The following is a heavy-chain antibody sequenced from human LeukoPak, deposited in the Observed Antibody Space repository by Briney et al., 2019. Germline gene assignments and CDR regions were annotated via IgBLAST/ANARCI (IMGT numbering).Heavy chain of an antibody. CDR2: IYHTGTT. Sequence: NPSETLSLTCTVSGGSISSGGYYWSWIRQPPGKGLEWIGYIYHTGTTYYNPSLKSRVTISLDTSRNQFSLELNSVTAADTAVYYCAKDTALARGYSTKWYEGDWGQGTLVTVSS. D-gene: IGHD6-13*01. CDR3: AKDTALARGYSTKWYEGD. V-gene: IGHV4-30-2*01. CDR1: GGSISSGGYY. J-gene: IGHJ4*02.